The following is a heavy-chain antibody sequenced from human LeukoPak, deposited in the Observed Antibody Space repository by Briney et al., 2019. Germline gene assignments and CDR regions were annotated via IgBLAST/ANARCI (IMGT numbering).Heavy chain of an antibody. V-gene: IGHV3-9*01. CDR3: AKDAYSSGWFFDC. D-gene: IGHD6-19*01. CDR2: ISWNSGSI. J-gene: IGHJ4*02. CDR1: GFTFDDYA. Sequence: GRSLRLSCAASGFTFDDYAMHWVRQAPGKGLEWVSGISWNSGSIGYADSVKGRFTIPRDNAKNSLYLQMNSLRAENTALYYCAKDAYSSGWFFDCWGQGTLVTVSS.